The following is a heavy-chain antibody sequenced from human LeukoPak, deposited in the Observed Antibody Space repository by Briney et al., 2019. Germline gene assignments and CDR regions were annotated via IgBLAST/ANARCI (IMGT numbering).Heavy chain of an antibody. CDR1: GSTFSSYS. D-gene: IGHD2-15*01. CDR2: ISSSSSYI. CDR3: AAPGYSSGDFDY. Sequence: KTGGSLRLSCAASGSTFSSYSMNWVRQAPGKGLEWVSSISSSSSYIYYADSVKGRFTISRDNAKNSLYLQMNSLRAEDTAVYYCAAPGYSSGDFDYWGQGTLVTVSS. V-gene: IGHV3-21*01. J-gene: IGHJ4*02.